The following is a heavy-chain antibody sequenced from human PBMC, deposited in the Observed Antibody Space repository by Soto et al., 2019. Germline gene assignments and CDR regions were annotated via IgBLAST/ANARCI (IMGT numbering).Heavy chain of an antibody. Sequence: PSETLSLTCTVSGGSISSGGYYWSWIRQPPGKGLEWIGYIYYSGSTNYNPSLKSRVTISVDTSKNQFSLKLSSVTAADTAVYYCARVPPLWSGYYTGGYYYFDYWGQGTLVTVSS. D-gene: IGHD3-3*01. CDR3: ARVPPLWSGYYTGGYYYFDY. CDR1: GGSISSGGYY. J-gene: IGHJ4*02. V-gene: IGHV4-61*08. CDR2: IYYSGST.